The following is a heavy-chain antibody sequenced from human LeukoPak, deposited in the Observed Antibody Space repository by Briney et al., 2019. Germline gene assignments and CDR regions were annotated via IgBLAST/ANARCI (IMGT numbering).Heavy chain of an antibody. CDR1: GFTFSSYA. Sequence: PGGSLRLSCAASGFTFSSYAMSWVRQAPAKGLEWVSAISGSGGSTYYADSVKGRFTISRDNSKNTLYLQMNSLRAEDTAVYCCAKEPYSSGWSYFDYWGQGTLVTVSS. CDR3: AKEPYSSGWSYFDY. J-gene: IGHJ4*02. D-gene: IGHD6-19*01. V-gene: IGHV3-23*01. CDR2: ISGSGGST.